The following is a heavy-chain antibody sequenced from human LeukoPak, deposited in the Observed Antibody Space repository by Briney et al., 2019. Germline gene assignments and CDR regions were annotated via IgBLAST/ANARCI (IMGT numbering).Heavy chain of an antibody. CDR3: ARDYTLGNV. J-gene: IGHJ6*02. Sequence: PGGSLRLSCAASGFTLSDYYVNWIRQAPGKGLEWVSYISGSGENVNYADSAKGRFTISRDNAKNSVYLQMNSLRVEDTAVYYCARDYTLGNVWGQGTTVTVSS. D-gene: IGHD3-16*01. CDR1: GFTLSDYY. CDR2: ISGSGENV. V-gene: IGHV3-11*01.